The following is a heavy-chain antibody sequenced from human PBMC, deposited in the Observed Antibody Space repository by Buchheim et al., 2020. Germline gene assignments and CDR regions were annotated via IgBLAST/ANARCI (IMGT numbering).Heavy chain of an antibody. CDR3: ARESKRGLRFLEWLNKPPH. Sequence: EVQLVESGGGLVKPGGSLRLSCAASGFTFSSYSMNWVRQAPGKGLEWVSSISSSSSYIYYADSVKGRFTISRDNAKNSLYLQMNSLRAEDTAVYYCARESKRGLRFLEWLNKPPHWGQGTL. D-gene: IGHD3-3*01. V-gene: IGHV3-21*01. CDR1: GFTFSSYS. CDR2: ISSSSSYI. J-gene: IGHJ4*02.